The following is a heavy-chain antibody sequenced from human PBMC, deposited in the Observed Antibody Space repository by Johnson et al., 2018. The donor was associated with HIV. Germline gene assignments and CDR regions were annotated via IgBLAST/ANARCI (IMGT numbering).Heavy chain of an antibody. V-gene: IGHV3-9*01. CDR2: ISWNSGSI. Sequence: VESGGGVVQPGRSLRLSCAASGFTFDDYAMHWVRQAPGKGLEWVSGISWNSGSIGYADSVKGRFTISRDNAKNSLYLQMNRLKSEDTAVYYCARSSTWQLVPGFDLWGRGTMVTVSS. D-gene: IGHD6-13*01. CDR1: GFTFDDYA. CDR3: ARSSTWQLVPGFDL. J-gene: IGHJ3*01.